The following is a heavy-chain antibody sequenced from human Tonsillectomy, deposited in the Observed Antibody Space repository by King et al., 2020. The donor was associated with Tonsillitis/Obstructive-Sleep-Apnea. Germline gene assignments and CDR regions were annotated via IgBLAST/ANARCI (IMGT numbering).Heavy chain of an antibody. J-gene: IGHJ5*02. CDR1: GFTFSSYV. V-gene: IGHV3-30*04. CDR2: ISYDGSNK. D-gene: IGHD5-18*01. Sequence: VQLVESGGGVVQPGRSLRLSCAASGFTFSSYVMDWVRQAPGKGLEWVAVISYDGSNKYYADSMKGRFTISRDNSKNTLYLQMNSLRAEDTAVYYCARGNGYGNWFDPWGQGTLVTVSS. CDR3: ARGNGYGNWFDP.